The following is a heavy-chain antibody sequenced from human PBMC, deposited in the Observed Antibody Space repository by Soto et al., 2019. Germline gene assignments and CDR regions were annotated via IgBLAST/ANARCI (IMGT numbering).Heavy chain of an antibody. V-gene: IGHV4-34*01. J-gene: IGHJ6*03. CDR3: AREGYGDYDFYDYYMDV. CDR1: GGSFSGYY. Sequence: PEDTLSLTCAVYGGSFSGYYWSWIRQPPGKGLEWIGEINHSGSTSYNPSLKSRVTISVDTSKNQFSLKLSSVTAADTAVYYCAREGYGDYDFYDYYMDVWGKGTTVTVSS. D-gene: IGHD4-17*01. CDR2: INHSGST.